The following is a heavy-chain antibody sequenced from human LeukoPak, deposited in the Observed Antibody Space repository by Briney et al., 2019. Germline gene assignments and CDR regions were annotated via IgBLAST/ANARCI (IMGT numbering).Heavy chain of an antibody. CDR1: GGSISSSSYY. D-gene: IGHD2-15*01. CDR2: IYYSGST. V-gene: IGHV4-39*07. J-gene: IGHJ5*02. CDR3: ARDHPNIVVVVAATRWFDP. Sequence: SETLSPTCTVSGGSISSSSYYWGWIRQPPGKGLEWIGSIYYSGSTYYNPSLKSRVTISVDTSKNQFSLKLSSVTAADTAVYYCARDHPNIVVVVAATRWFDPWGQGTLVTVSS.